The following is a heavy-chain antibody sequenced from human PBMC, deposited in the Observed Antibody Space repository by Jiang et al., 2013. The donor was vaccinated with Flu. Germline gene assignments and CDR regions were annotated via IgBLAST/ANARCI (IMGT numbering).Heavy chain of an antibody. D-gene: IGHD3-22*01. V-gene: IGHV5-10-1*01. J-gene: IGHJ4*02. Sequence: MPGKGLEWMGRIDPSDSYTNYSPSFQGHVTISADKSISTAYLQWSSLKASDTAMYYCARPGSSGSNDYWGQGTLVTVSS. CDR3: ARPGSSGSNDY. CDR2: IDPSDSYT.